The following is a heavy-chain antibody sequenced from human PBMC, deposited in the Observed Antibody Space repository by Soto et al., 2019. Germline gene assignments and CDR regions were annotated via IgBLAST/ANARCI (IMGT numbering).Heavy chain of an antibody. V-gene: IGHV3-21*01. CDR2: ISSGTTYF. CDR1: GFTFSIST. J-gene: IGHJ4*02. Sequence: EVQLVESGGGLVKPGGSLTLSCAASGFTFSISTMIWVRQAPGKRLEWVSSISSGTTYFYYADSVKGRFSISRDNAKHSVFLQMNSLRVEDTAVYYCARGDGTGLHSSGWSPRFWGQGTLVTVSS. D-gene: IGHD6-13*01. CDR3: ARGDGTGLHSSGWSPRF.